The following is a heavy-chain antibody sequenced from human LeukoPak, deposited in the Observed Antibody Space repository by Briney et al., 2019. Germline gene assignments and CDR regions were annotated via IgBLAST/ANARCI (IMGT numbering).Heavy chain of an antibody. CDR1: GFTFSSHA. J-gene: IGHJ6*03. CDR2: VSGSGDNT. V-gene: IGHV3-23*01. D-gene: IGHD5-18*01. CDR3: ACTAYYYYYLDV. Sequence: GGSLRLSCAASGFTFSSHAMSWVRQAPGKGLEWVSAVSGSGDNTYYADSVKGRFTISRDNSKNTLYLHMSSLRAEDTAVYYWACTAYYYYYLDVWGKGTTVTVSS.